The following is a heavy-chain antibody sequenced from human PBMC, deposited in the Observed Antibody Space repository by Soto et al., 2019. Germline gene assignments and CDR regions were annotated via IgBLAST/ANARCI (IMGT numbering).Heavy chain of an antibody. CDR2: IYSGGST. J-gene: IGHJ4*02. V-gene: IGHV3-66*04. D-gene: IGHD5-18*01. CDR1: GVTVSSNY. CDR3: ARHGYSYGMKTDY. Sequence: GGSLRLSCAASGVTVSSNYMSWVRQAPGKGLEWVSVIYSGGSTYYADSVKGRFTISRDNSKNTLYLQMNSLRAEDTAVYYCARHGYSYGMKTDYWGQGTLVTVSS.